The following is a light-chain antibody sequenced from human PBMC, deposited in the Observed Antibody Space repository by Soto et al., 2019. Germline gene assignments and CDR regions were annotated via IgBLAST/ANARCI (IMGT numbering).Light chain of an antibody. V-gene: IGKV1-33*01. CDR2: AAS. J-gene: IGKJ5*01. CDR1: QSISSY. Sequence: IPMTQSPSSLAASVGDIVHITYRASQSISSYLNWYQQKPGNAPKLLIYAASSLQSGVPSRFRGSGSGTDFTFTISRLQPDDIATYYCQQYENLPTFGQGTRLEI. CDR3: QQYENLPT.